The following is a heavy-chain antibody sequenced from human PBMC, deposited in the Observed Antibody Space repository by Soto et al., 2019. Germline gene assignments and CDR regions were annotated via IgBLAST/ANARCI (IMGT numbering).Heavy chain of an antibody. J-gene: IGHJ6*02. V-gene: IGHV4-59*11. D-gene: IGHD2-21*02. CDR3: ARDLWGYCGTDCYPLDV. CDR1: AGTISRHS. CDR2: SYYSGST. Sequence: SETLSLTSTVAAGTISRHSWTSIRLPPGKGLEWIGYSYYSGSTNYHPSLKSRVTRSEDTSKNQFSLKLSSVTAADTAVYYCARDLWGYCGTDCYPLDVWGQGTTVT.